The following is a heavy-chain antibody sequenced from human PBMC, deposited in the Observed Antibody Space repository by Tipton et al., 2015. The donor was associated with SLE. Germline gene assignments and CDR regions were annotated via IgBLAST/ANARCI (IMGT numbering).Heavy chain of an antibody. CDR2: MYYSGST. Sequence: TLSLTCTVSGGSISSFYWSWIRQPPGKGLEWIGYMYYSGSTNYNPSLKSRVSASVDTAKNQLSLKLASVTAEDTAVYYCARDQAGEGTLIFGVVSLDWGQGSLVTVSS. CDR1: GGSISSFY. V-gene: IGHV4-59*01. J-gene: IGHJ4*02. D-gene: IGHD3-3*02. CDR3: ARDQAGEGTLIFGVVSLD.